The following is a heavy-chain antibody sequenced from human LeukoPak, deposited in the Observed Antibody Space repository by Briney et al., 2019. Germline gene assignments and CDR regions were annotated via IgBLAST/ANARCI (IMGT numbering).Heavy chain of an antibody. D-gene: IGHD3-16*02. CDR2: MCYSGNA. CDR3: AIYVWGSYRHGAFDI. Sequence: SETLSLTCAVYGGSFSGYSWNWIRQPPGRGLEWIGSMCYSGNAYYNPSLKSRVTISVDTSKNQFSLKLSSVTAADTAVYYCAIYVWGSYRHGAFDIWGQGTMVTVSS. J-gene: IGHJ3*02. V-gene: IGHV4-34*01. CDR1: GGSFSGYS.